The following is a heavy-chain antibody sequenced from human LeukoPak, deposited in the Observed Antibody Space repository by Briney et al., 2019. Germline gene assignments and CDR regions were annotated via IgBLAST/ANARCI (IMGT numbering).Heavy chain of an antibody. CDR1: GFTFSSYD. D-gene: IGHD3-10*01. CDR2: FSTSSGTI. CDR3: ARDKDFGFDY. J-gene: IGHJ4*02. V-gene: IGHV3-48*02. Sequence: GGSLRLSCVASGFTFSSYDMNWVRQAPGMGLERVSNFSTSSGTISYADSVKGQFTISRDDAKNSRYLRMNSLRDDDTAVYYCARDKDFGFDYCGQGTLVTVSS.